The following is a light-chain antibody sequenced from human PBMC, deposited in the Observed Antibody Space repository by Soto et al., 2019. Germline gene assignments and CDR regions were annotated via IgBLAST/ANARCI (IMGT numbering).Light chain of an antibody. CDR2: ATS. CDR3: QQYHSLPFT. Sequence: DIQMTQSPSSLSASVGDRVTINCRASQATSNYVAWFQQKPGEAPKSLMFATSTLQSGVPSRFRGSGAQTDFTLTISILPPEDFATYFCQQYHSLPFTFGPGTTVHFK. J-gene: IGKJ3*01. CDR1: QATSNY. V-gene: IGKV1-16*01.